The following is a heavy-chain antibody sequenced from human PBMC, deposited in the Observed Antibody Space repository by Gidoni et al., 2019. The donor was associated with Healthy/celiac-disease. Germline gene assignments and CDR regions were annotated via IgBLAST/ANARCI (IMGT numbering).Heavy chain of an antibody. V-gene: IGHV4-31*03. CDR2: IYYSGST. D-gene: IGHD3-10*01. J-gene: IGHJ2*01. Sequence: QVQLQESGPGLVKPSQTLSLTCTVSGGSISSGGYYWSWIRQHPGKGLEWIGYIYYSGSTYYNPSLKSRVTISVDTSKNQFSLKLSSVTAADTAVYYCARDQSYYHTPNWYFDLWGRGTLVTVSS. CDR3: ARDQSYYHTPNWYFDL. CDR1: GGSISSGGYY.